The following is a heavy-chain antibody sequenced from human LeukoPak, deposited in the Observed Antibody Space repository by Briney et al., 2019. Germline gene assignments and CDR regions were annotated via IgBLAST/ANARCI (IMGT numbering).Heavy chain of an antibody. CDR1: GFTFSRNA. CDR3: ARDYSGSYYKGFDY. D-gene: IGHD1-26*01. Sequence: GGSLRLSCAASGFTFSRNAMHWVRQAPGKGLEWVAVISDDGNNKYYADSVKGRFTISRDNSKNTLSLQMNSLRPEDTAVYYCARDYSGSYYKGFDYWGQGTLVTVSS. CDR2: ISDDGNNK. V-gene: IGHV3-30-3*01. J-gene: IGHJ4*02.